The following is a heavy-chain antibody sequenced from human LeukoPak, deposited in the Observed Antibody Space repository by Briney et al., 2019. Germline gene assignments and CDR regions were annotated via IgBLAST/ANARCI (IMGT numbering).Heavy chain of an antibody. D-gene: IGHD3-16*01. CDR2: IHYSGST. CDR1: SGSSSSYY. V-gene: IGHV4-59*08. CDR3: AASRGYGYSFDY. J-gene: IGHJ4*02. Sequence: SETLSLTCIVSSGSSSSYYWSWIRQPPGKGLEWIGYIHYSGSTNYNPSLKSRVTISVDTSENQFSLNVNSVTAADTAVYYCAASRGYGYSFDYWGQGSLVTVSS.